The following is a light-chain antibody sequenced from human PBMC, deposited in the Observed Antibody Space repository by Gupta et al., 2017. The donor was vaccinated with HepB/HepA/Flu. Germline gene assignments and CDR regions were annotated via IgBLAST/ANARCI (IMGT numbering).Light chain of an antibody. J-gene: IGKJ1*01. CDR1: QSISSW. Sequence: DIQITQSPSTLSASVGDRITITCRASQSISSWLAWYQQKPGKAPNFLIYKASILESGIPSRFSGSGFGTDFTLSFSSLQPDDFATYYCRHYNRYSWTFGQGTKVEIK. CDR3: RHYNRYSWT. CDR2: KAS. V-gene: IGKV1-5*03.